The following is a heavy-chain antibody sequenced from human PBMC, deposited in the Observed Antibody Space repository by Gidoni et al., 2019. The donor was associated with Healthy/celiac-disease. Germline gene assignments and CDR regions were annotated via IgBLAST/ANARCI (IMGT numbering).Heavy chain of an antibody. Sequence: QVQLVQSGAEVKKPGSSVKVSCTASGGTFSSYAISWVRQAPGQGLEWMGRIIPILGIANYAQKFQGRVTITADKSTSTAYMELSSLRSEDTAVYYCARERVGATLYYYYGMDVWGQGTTVTVSS. CDR2: IIPILGIA. J-gene: IGHJ6*02. V-gene: IGHV1-69*04. CDR3: ARERVGATLYYYYGMDV. D-gene: IGHD1-26*01. CDR1: GGTFSSYA.